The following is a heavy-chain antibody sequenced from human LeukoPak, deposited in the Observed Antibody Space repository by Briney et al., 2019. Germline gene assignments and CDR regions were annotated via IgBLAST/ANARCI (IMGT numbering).Heavy chain of an antibody. D-gene: IGHD1-14*01. CDR2: ISGSGDTI. CDR1: GITVSDNY. J-gene: IGHJ3*02. Sequence: GGSLRLSCAVSGITVSDNYMNWVRQAPGKGLEWVSYISGSGDTIHYADSMKGRFTISRDNAKTLVFLQMNSLRAEDTAVYYCARSRNPDAFDMWGQGTMVTVSS. CDR3: ARSRNPDAFDM. V-gene: IGHV3-11*04.